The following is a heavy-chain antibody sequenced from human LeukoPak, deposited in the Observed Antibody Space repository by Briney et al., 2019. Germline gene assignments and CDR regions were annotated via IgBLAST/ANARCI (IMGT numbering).Heavy chain of an antibody. V-gene: IGHV1-69*06. Sequence: ASVKVSCKASGYTFISYGISWVRQAPGQGLEWMGGIIPIFGTANYAQKFQGRVTITADKSTSTAYMELSSLRSEDTAVYYCARAIVATKGEYYFDYWGQGTLVTVSS. CDR2: IIPIFGTA. CDR1: GYTFISYG. J-gene: IGHJ4*02. CDR3: ARAIVATKGEYYFDY. D-gene: IGHD5-12*01.